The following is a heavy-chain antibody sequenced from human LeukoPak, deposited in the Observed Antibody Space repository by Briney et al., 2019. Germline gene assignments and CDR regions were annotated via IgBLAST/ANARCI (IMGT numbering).Heavy chain of an antibody. CDR1: GGTFSSYA. V-gene: IGHV1-69*04. CDR2: IIPILGIA. CDR3: ASDRRGQYSSGWPLGYYFDY. Sequence: GASVKVSCKASGGTFSSYAISWVRQAPGQGLEWMGRIIPILGIANYAQKFQGRVTITADKSTSTAYMELSSLRYEDTDVYYCASDRRGQYSSGWPLGYYFDYWGQGTMVTVSS. D-gene: IGHD6-19*01. J-gene: IGHJ4*01.